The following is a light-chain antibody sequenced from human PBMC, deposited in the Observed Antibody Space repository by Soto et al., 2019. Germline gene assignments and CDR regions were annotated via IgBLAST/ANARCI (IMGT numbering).Light chain of an antibody. CDR1: SSSIGTNF. CDR2: SNN. J-gene: IGLJ1*01. Sequence: HSVLTQPPSASGTPGQRVSISCSGYSSSIGTNFVYWYQQLPGTAPKVLIHSNNQRPSGVPDRFSGSKSGTSASLAISGLRSEDEADYYCASWDDNLSTYVFGSGTKVTV. V-gene: IGLV1-47*02. CDR3: ASWDDNLSTYV.